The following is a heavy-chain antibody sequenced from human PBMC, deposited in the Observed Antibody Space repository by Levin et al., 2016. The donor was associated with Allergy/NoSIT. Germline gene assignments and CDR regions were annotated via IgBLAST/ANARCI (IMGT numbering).Heavy chain of an antibody. CDR1: GASITSHY. CDR2: VSSSGIT. D-gene: IGHD4-17*01. CDR3: ARTVSTGYYYYGLDV. V-gene: IGHV4-4*07. Sequence: SETLSLTCTVSGASITSHYWSWIRQPAGKGLEWIGRVSSSGITNYNPSLRGRVSMSVDTSNNQFSLKLRSVTAADTAVYYCARTVSTGYYYYGLDVWGQGTTVTVSS. J-gene: IGHJ6*02.